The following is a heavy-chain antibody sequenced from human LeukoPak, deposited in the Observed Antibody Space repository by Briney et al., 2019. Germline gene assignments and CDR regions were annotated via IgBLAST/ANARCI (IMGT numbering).Heavy chain of an antibody. CDR2: IYYSGST. CDR1: GGSISSYY. Sequence: SETLSLTCTVSGGSISSYYWSWIRQPPGKGLEWIGYIYYSGSTNYNPSLKSRVTISVDTSKNQFSLKLSSVTAADTAVYYCAGGYCSGGSCYDYWGQGTLVTVSS. V-gene: IGHV4-59*12. CDR3: AGGYCSGGSCYDY. D-gene: IGHD2-15*01. J-gene: IGHJ4*02.